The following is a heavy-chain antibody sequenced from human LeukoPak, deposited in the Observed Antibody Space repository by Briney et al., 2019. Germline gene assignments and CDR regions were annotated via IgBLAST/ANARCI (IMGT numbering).Heavy chain of an antibody. D-gene: IGHD2-15*01. CDR1: GFTFSSYG. Sequence: PGRSLRLSCAASGFTFSSYGMHWVRQAPGKGLEWVAVISYDGSNKYYADSVKGRFTISRDNSKNTLYLQMNSLRAEDTAVYYCAKGHHCSGGSCYPHYWGQGTLVTVSS. V-gene: IGHV3-30*18. CDR2: ISYDGSNK. J-gene: IGHJ4*02. CDR3: AKGHHCSGGSCYPHY.